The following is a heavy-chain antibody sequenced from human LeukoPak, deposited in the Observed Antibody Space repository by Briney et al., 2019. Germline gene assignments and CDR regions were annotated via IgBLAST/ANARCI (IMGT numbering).Heavy chain of an antibody. CDR2: IYSGTI. CDR1: GFTVSGNS. D-gene: IGHD4/OR15-4a*01. V-gene: IGHV3-53*01. J-gene: IGHJ4*02. CDR3: ARRAGAYSHPYDY. Sequence: GGSLRLSCAASGFTVSGNSMSWVRQAPGKGLEWVSFIYSGTIHYSDSVKGRFTISRDNSKNTLYLRMNSLRAEDTAVYYCARRAGAYSHPYDYWGQGTLVTVSS.